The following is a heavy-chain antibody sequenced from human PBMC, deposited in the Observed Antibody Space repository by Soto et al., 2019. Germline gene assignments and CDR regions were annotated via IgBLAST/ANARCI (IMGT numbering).Heavy chain of an antibody. CDR1: GFTFSTYG. D-gene: IGHD4-17*01. CDR3: AKDRQSYGDYAYSCSGMDV. CDR2: ISYDGTNK. Sequence: QVQLVESGGGEVQPGRSLTISCAASGFTFSTYGMHWVRQTPGKGLEWVAVISYDGTNKFYSDSVKGRFTISRDNFKNRLLLKMNSLRADNTAVYSCAKDRQSYGDYAYSCSGMDVWGLGTRVTVSS. J-gene: IGHJ6*02. V-gene: IGHV3-30*18.